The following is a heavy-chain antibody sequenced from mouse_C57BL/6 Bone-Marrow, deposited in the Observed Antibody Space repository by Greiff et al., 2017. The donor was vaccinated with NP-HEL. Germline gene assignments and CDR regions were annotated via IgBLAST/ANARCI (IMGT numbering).Heavy chain of an antibody. D-gene: IGHD1-1*01. V-gene: IGHV1-81*01. J-gene: IGHJ3*01. CDR2: IYPRSGNT. CDR3: AKDCSSQAWFAY. CDR1: GYTFTSSG. Sequence: QVQLQQSGAELARPGASVKLSCKASGYTFTSSGISWVKQRTGQGLEWIGEIYPRSGNTYYNEKFKGKATLTADKSSSTAYMELRSLTSEDSAVYFWAKDCSSQAWFAYWGKGTLVTVSA.